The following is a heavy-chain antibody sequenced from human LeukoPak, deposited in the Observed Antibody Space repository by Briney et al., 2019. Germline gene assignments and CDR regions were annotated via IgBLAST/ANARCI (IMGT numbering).Heavy chain of an antibody. J-gene: IGHJ5*02. CDR2: IYYSGST. D-gene: IGHD3-10*01. V-gene: IGHV4-59*12. CDR3: ARDTITMVRGAATNWFDP. Sequence: PSETLSLTCAVYGGSFSGYYWSWIRQPPGKGLEWIGYIYYSGSTNYNPSLKSRVTISVDTSKNQFSLKLSSVTAADTAVYYCARDTITMVRGAATNWFDPWGQGTLVTVSS. CDR1: GGSFSGYY.